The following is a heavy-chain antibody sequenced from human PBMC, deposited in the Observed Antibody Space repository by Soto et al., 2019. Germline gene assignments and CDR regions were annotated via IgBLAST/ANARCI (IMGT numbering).Heavy chain of an antibody. CDR2: IYTSGST. Sequence: SETLSLTCTVSGGSISSYYWSWIRQPAGKGLEWIGRIYTSGSTNYNPSLKSRVTMSVDTSKNHFSLNLSSVTAADMAVYYCAREGSYSAYNFAHGIQLWSFDFWGQGALVTVSS. CDR3: AREGSYSAYNFAHGIQLWSFDF. D-gene: IGHD5-12*01. CDR1: GGSISSYY. J-gene: IGHJ4*02. V-gene: IGHV4-4*07.